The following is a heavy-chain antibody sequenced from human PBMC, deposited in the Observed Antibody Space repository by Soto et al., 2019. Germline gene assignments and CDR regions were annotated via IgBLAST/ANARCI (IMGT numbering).Heavy chain of an antibody. D-gene: IGHD3-3*01. CDR3: ARANYDFWSGSSNYFGMDV. CDR2: ISSSSLYI. V-gene: IGHV3-21*01. Sequence: GGSLRLSCAASGFTFSNYTMNWVRQAPGKGLEWVSAISSSSLYIYYADSVEGRFTISRDNAKKSLYLQMNSLGAEDTAVYYCARANYDFWSGSSNYFGMDVWGQGTAVTVS. J-gene: IGHJ6*02. CDR1: GFTFSNYT.